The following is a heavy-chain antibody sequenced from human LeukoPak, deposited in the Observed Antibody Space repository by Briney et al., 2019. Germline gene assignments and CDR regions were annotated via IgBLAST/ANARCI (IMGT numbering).Heavy chain of an antibody. CDR1: GFTFRNCA. J-gene: IGHJ4*02. Sequence: PGGSLRPSCAASGFTFRNCAMSWVRQAPGKGLGWVSGISGTGYNTYYADSVKGRFTISRDNSKNTLYLQMNSLGAEDTAVYYCAKHVSGSLFYFDYWGQRTLVTVSS. CDR2: ISGTGYNT. V-gene: IGHV3-23*01. D-gene: IGHD3-10*01. CDR3: AKHVSGSLFYFDY.